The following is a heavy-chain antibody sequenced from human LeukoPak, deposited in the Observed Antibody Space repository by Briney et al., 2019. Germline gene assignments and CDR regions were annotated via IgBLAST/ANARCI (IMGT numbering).Heavy chain of an antibody. Sequence: GESLKISCKASGYSFTDYWICWVRQMPGKGLEWMGILYPGDSDTRYSPSSQGQVTITADKSITTAYLQWSSLKASDTAIYFCARHSLSGTPGPLDYWGQGALVTVSS. V-gene: IGHV5-51*01. CDR1: GYSFTDYW. J-gene: IGHJ4*02. CDR3: ARHSLSGTPGPLDY. CDR2: LYPGDSDT. D-gene: IGHD1-20*01.